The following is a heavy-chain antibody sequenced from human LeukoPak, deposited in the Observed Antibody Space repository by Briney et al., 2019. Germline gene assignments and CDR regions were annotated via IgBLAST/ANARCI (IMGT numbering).Heavy chain of an antibody. D-gene: IGHD6-13*01. J-gene: IGHJ4*02. CDR2: ISYDGSTK. V-gene: IGHV3-30*03. CDR1: GFTFSTYG. CDR3: ASAGIAAAGLRRFDY. Sequence: GGSLRLSCTASGFTFSTYGMHWVRQAPGKGLEWVTLISYDGSTKYYSDSVKGRFTLSRDNSKNTLYLQMNSLRAEDTAVYYCASAGIAAAGLRRFDYWGQGTLVTVSS.